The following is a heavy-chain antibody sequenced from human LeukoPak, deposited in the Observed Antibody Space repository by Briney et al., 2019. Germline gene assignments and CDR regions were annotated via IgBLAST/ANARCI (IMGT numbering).Heavy chain of an antibody. CDR1: GFTFSNYA. D-gene: IGHD6-13*01. J-gene: IGHJ4*02. V-gene: IGHV3-23*01. CDR2: ISGSGGNT. Sequence: GGSLRLSCAASGFTFSNYAMSWVCQAPGKGLEWVSAISGSGGNTYYADSVEGRFTISRDNSKNTLYLQVDRLRVEDTAVYYCARGQPGVAAAGNLDYWGQGTLVTVSS. CDR3: ARGQPGVAAAGNLDY.